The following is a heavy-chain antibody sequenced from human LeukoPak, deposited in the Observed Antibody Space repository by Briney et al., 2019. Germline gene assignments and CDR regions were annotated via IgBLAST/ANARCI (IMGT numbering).Heavy chain of an antibody. D-gene: IGHD2-2*01. CDR2: FFYSGST. Sequence: ETLSLTCTVSGASINKYYWNWVRQPPGKGLEWIGYFFYSGSTRYNPSLKSRVTISGDMSNNQFSLRLTSLTAADTAVYYCARNAGTKDYYYGMDVWGQGTTVIVSS. J-gene: IGHJ6*02. CDR1: GASINKYY. V-gene: IGHV4-59*08. CDR3: ARNAGTKDYYYGMDV.